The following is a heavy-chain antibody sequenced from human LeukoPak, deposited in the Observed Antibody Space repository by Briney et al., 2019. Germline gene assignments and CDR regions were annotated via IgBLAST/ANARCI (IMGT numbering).Heavy chain of an antibody. Sequence: GGSLRLSCAASGFTFDDYGMSWVRQAPGKGLEWVSGINWNGGSTGYADSVKGRFTISRDNAKNSLYLQMNSLRAKDTALYYCARALSAYSGYYYFDYWGQGTLVTVSS. CDR1: GFTFDDYG. CDR3: ARALSAYSGYYYFDY. V-gene: IGHV3-20*04. CDR2: INWNGGST. D-gene: IGHD3-22*01. J-gene: IGHJ4*02.